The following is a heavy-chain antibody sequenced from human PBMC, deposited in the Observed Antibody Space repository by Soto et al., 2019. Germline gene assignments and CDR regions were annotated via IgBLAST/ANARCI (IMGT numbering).Heavy chain of an antibody. CDR3: ASSHALYYYYGMDV. V-gene: IGHV1-3*01. Sequence: QVQLVQSGAEVKKPGASVKVSCKASGYTFTSYAMHWVRQAPGQRLEWMGWINAGNGNTKYSQKLQGRVTITRDTSASTAYMELSSLRSEDTAVYYCASSHALYYYYGMDVWGQGTTVTVSS. D-gene: IGHD2-2*01. CDR2: INAGNGNT. J-gene: IGHJ6*02. CDR1: GYTFTSYA.